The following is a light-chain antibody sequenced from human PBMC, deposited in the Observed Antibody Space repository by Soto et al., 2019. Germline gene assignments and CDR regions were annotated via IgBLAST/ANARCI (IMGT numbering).Light chain of an antibody. CDR1: QSIGTW. CDR2: KAS. V-gene: IGKV1-5*03. J-gene: IGKJ5*01. Sequence: DIQMTQSPSTLSASVGDRVTITCRASQSIGTWLAWYQQQPGKAPKLLIYKASSLESGVPSRFSGSGSGTEFTLTISSLQPDDFATYYCQQYSSYSITFGQGIRLEIK. CDR3: QQYSSYSIT.